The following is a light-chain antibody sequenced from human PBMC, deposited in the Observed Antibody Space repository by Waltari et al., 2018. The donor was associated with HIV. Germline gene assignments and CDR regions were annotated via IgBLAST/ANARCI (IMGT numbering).Light chain of an antibody. CDR2: GNS. Sequence: QSELTQPPSVSAAPGQRVTISCTGSSPNNGAGYDVHWYQQVPGRATKVVIYGNSNRPSGVPDRFSGSKSGSSASLVITGLQSEDEADYYCQSYDSNLSGLFGGGTKVTVL. V-gene: IGLV1-40*01. CDR1: SPNNGAGYD. CDR3: QSYDSNLSGL. J-gene: IGLJ2*01.